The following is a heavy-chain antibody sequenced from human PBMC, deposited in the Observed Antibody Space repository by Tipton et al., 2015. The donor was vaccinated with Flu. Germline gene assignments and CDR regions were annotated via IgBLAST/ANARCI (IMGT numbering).Heavy chain of an antibody. CDR1: GDSISSYY. Sequence: TLSLTCTVSGDSISSYYWSWIRQPPGKGLEWIGYISYSGTTYYNPSLKSRVTISVDTSKSHFSLKLRSVTAADTAVYYCARLSYYDVDLKNFYFDYWGQGALVTVSS. V-gene: IGHV4-59*08. J-gene: IGHJ4*02. CDR3: ARLSYYDVDLKNFYFDY. CDR2: ISYSGTT. D-gene: IGHD3-10*02.